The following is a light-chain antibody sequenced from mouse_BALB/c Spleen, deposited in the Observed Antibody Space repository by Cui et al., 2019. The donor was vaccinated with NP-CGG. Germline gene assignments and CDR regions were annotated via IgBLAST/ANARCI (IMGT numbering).Light chain of an antibody. CDR3: ALWYSNHWV. CDR1: TGAVTTSNY. Sequence: QAVLTQESALTTSPGETVTLPCRSSTGAVTTSNYANWVHEKPDHLFTGLIGGTNNRAPGVPARFSGSLIGDKAALTITGAQTEDEAIYFCALWYSNHWVFGGGTKLTVL. CDR2: GTN. V-gene: IGLV1*01. J-gene: IGLJ1*01.